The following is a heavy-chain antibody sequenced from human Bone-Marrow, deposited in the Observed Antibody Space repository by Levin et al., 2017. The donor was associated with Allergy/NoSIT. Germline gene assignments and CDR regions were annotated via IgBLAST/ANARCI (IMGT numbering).Heavy chain of an antibody. V-gene: IGHV1-69*01. D-gene: IGHD3-10*01. CDR3: VNNVWFGTYYFDY. CDR1: GGTFGNYA. J-gene: IGHJ4*02. CDR2: IVPVFGTP. Sequence: KISCKVSGGTFGNYALGWVRQAPGQGLEWMGGIVPVFGTPNYAQKFQGRVTFTADESTSTAYMELHNLRSEDTAVYYCVNNVWFGTYYFDYWGQGTLVTVSS.